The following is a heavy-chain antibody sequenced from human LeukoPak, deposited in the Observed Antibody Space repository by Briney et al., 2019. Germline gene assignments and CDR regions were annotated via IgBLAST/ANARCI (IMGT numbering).Heavy chain of an antibody. V-gene: IGHV4-61*02. J-gene: IGHJ4*01. D-gene: IGHD3-22*01. CDR3: ARVYYDSSGYLILDY. CDR1: GGSISSGSNY. Sequence: PSETLSLTCTVSGGSISSGSNYWSWIRQPAGKGLEWIGRIYTSGSTNYNPSLKSRVTISVDTSKNQFSLKLSSVTAADTAVYYCARVYYDSSGYLILDYWGRGTLVTVSS. CDR2: IYTSGST.